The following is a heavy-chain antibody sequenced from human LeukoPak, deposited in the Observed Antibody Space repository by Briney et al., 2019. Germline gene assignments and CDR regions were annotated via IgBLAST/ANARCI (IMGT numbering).Heavy chain of an antibody. Sequence: SETLSLTCAVYGGSFSGYYWSWIRQPPGKGLEWIGEINHSGSTNYNPSLKSRVTISVDTSKNQFSLKLSSVTAADTAVYYCARRYPDDTFDYWGQGTLVTVSS. CDR3: ARRYPDDTFDY. J-gene: IGHJ4*02. V-gene: IGHV4-34*01. D-gene: IGHD1-1*01. CDR2: INHSGST. CDR1: GGSFSGYY.